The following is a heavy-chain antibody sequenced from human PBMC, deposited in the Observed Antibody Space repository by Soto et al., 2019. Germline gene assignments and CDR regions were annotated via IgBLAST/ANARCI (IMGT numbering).Heavy chain of an antibody. D-gene: IGHD2-2*01. J-gene: IGHJ6*02. Sequence: PGESLKISCKGSGDSFTTYWVAWVRQMPGKGLEWMGIIYPGDSDTRYSPSFQGQVTISADKSITTAYLQWSSLKASDTAMYYCASSPRGYCSSTSCRELGNYYGMDVWGQGTTVTSP. CDR3: ASSPRGYCSSTSCRELGNYYGMDV. CDR1: GDSFTTYW. V-gene: IGHV5-51*01. CDR2: IYPGDSDT.